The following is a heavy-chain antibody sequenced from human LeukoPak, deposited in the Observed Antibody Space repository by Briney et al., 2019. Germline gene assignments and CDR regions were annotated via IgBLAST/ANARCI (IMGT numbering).Heavy chain of an antibody. CDR3: ARGFHYYGSGSYHFDY. J-gene: IGHJ4*02. Sequence: SETLSLTCAVYGGSFSGYYWSWIRQPPGKGLEWTGEINHSGSTNYNPSLKSRVTVSVDTSKNQFSLKLSSVTAADTAVYYCARGFHYYGSGSYHFDYWGQGTLVTVSS. V-gene: IGHV4-34*01. CDR1: GGSFSGYY. CDR2: INHSGST. D-gene: IGHD3-10*01.